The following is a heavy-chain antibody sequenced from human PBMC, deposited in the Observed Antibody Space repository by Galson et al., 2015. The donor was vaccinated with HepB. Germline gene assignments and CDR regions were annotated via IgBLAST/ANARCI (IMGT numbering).Heavy chain of an antibody. V-gene: IGHV4-4*07. D-gene: IGHD3-22*01. CDR2: VYAIGTT. J-gene: IGHJ3*02. Sequence: SETLSLTCTVSGGSISSHHWSWIRQSGGKGLEWIGRVYAIGTTDYNPSLRSRATMSVDTPKSQFSLKLSSVTAADTAVYYCARDYDDRSGYYDAFDIWGPGTMVTVSS. CDR3: ARDYDDRSGYYDAFDI. CDR1: GGSISSHH.